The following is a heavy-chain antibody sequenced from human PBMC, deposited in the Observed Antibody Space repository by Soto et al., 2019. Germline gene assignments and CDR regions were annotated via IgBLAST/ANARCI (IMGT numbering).Heavy chain of an antibody. CDR3: ARHGYSYDRSGYFDS. V-gene: IGHV4-59*08. D-gene: IGHD3-22*01. CDR1: GDSISNYH. CDR2: IYHSGST. J-gene: IGHJ4*02. Sequence: SETLSLTCPVSGDSISNYHWSWIRQPPGQGLEWIGYIYHSGSTEYNPSLRSRLTISLDTSKNHLSLKLSSVTAADTAVYYCARHGYSYDRSGYFDSWGQGTLVTVSS.